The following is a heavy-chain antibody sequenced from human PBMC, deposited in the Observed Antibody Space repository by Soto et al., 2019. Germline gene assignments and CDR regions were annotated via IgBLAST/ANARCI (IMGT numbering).Heavy chain of an antibody. CDR1: GGSISSGGYS. CDR2: IYHSGSI. CDR3: ARNGRDYDWGGNWFDP. J-gene: IGHJ5*02. V-gene: IGHV4-30-2*01. D-gene: IGHD3-10*01. Sequence: NPSETLSLTCAVSGGSISSGGYSWSWIRQPPGKGLEWIGYIYHSGSIYYNPSLKSRVTISVDRSKNQFSLKLSSVTAADTAVYYCARNGRDYDWGGNWFDPWGQGTLVTVSS.